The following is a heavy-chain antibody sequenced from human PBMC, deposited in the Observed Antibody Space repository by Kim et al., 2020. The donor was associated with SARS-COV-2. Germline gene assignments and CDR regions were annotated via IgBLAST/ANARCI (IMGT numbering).Heavy chain of an antibody. CDR1: GGSFSDFY. D-gene: IGHD1-1*01. CDR3: ARKVLALQLDS. Sequence: SETLSLTCAVYGGSFSDFYWSWIRLSPGKGLEWIGEINDSGSSKTNPSLSSRVTVSVDTSKNQFSLTLTSVTAADTGVYYCARKVLALQLDSWGQGTRVT. CDR2: INDSGSS. V-gene: IGHV4-34*01. J-gene: IGHJ4*02.